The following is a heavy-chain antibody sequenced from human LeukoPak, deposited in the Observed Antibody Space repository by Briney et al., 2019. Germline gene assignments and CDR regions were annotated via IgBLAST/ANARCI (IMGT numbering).Heavy chain of an antibody. D-gene: IGHD6-13*01. Sequence: PSETLSLTCAVYGGSFSGYYWSWIRQPPGKGLEWIGEINHSGSTNYNPSLKSRVTISVDTSKNQFSLKLSSVTAADTAVYYCARGKQQLVLGYYSYGMDVGGKGPTATVPS. CDR1: GGSFSGYY. J-gene: IGHJ6*04. CDR3: ARGKQQLVLGYYSYGMDV. V-gene: IGHV4-34*01. CDR2: INHSGST.